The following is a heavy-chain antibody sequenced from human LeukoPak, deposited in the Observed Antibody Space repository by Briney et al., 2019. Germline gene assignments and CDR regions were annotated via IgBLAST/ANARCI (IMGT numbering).Heavy chain of an antibody. CDR2: INPNSGGT. CDR3: ARGSTLATPGGVANDY. CDR1: GYTFTGYY. J-gene: IGHJ4*02. V-gene: IGHV1-2*07. Sequence: ASVKVSCKASGYTFTGYYMHWVQQAPGQGLQWMGWINPNSGGTNYAYKFQGRITMTRDTSISTAYMELSSLKSDDAAVYYCARGSTLATPGGVANDYWGQGTLVTASS. D-gene: IGHD6-13*01.